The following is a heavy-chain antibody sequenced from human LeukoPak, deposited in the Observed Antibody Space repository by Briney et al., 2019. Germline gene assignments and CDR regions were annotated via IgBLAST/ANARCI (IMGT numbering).Heavy chain of an antibody. J-gene: IGHJ4*02. Sequence: ASVTVSCKASGYTFTSYCISWVRQAPGQGLEWMGWISAYNGNTNYAQKLKGRVTMNTDTSTSTAYMELRSLRSDDTAVYYCATSFGGYCSSTSCSGYWGQGTLVTVSS. CDR1: GYTFTSYC. CDR2: ISAYNGNT. D-gene: IGHD2-2*01. V-gene: IGHV1-18*01. CDR3: ATSFGGYCSSTSCSGY.